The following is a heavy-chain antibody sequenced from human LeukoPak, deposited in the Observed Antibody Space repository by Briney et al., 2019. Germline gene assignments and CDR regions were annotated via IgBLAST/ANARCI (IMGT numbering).Heavy chain of an antibody. V-gene: IGHV3-49*04. Sequence: PGGSLRLSCTASGFTFGDYAMSWVRQAPGKGLERVGFIRSKAYGGTTEYAASVKGRFTISRDDSKSIAYLQMNSLKTEDTAVYYCTRATRGYSGYDYGSWFDPWGQGTLVTVSS. CDR3: TRATRGYSGYDYGSWFDP. J-gene: IGHJ5*02. D-gene: IGHD5-12*01. CDR1: GFTFGDYA. CDR2: IRSKAYGGTT.